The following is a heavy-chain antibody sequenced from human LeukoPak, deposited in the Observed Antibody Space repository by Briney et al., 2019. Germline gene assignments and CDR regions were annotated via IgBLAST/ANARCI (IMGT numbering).Heavy chain of an antibody. CDR2: IYTSGST. J-gene: IGHJ4*02. CDR3: ARGGDYSNYGSFDY. D-gene: IGHD4-11*01. Sequence: SQTLSLTCTVSGGSISSGSYYWSWIRQPAGKGLEWIGRIYTSGSTNYNPSLKSRVTISVDTSKNQFSLKLSSVTAADTAVYYCARGGDYSNYGSFDYWGQGTLVTVSS. V-gene: IGHV4-61*02. CDR1: GGSISSGSYY.